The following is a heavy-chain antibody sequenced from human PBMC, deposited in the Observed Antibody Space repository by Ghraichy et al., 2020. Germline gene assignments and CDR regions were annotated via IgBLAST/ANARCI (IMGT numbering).Heavy chain of an antibody. V-gene: IGHV1-3*01. J-gene: IGHJ4*02. CDR2: INPGDGGR. D-gene: IGHD4-17*01. Sequence: ASVKVSCKASGYTFTNYAIHWVRQAPGQGLEWMGWINPGDGGRKSSQKFLGRVTFTSDTSANTAYMEVSSLTSEDTAVYYCARDLWSATTPTTRYWGPGTLITVSS. CDR3: ARDLWSATTPTTRY. CDR1: GYTFTNYA.